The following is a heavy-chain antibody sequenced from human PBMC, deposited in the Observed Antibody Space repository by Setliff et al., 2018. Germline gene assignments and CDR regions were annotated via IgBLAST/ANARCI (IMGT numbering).Heavy chain of an antibody. CDR2: IHYRGTT. D-gene: IGHD1-1*01. CDR1: GDSMNSGVYY. Sequence: SETLSLTCKVSGDSMNSGVYYWAWIRQPPGKGLEWIGRIHYRGTTYSNASLASRLTISVDTAKNQFSLKLTSVTAADTAVYYCARTGTYRYFDYWGQGTLVNVSS. CDR3: ARTGTYRYFDY. J-gene: IGHJ4*02. V-gene: IGHV4-39*01.